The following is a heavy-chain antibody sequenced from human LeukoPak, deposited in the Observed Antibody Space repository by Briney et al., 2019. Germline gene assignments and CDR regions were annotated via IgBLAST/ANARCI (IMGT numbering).Heavy chain of an antibody. CDR3: AREAYCGGDCSRYYMDV. CDR2: IYYSGST. Sequence: SETLSLTCTVSGGSISSYYRSWIRQPPGKGLEWIGYIYYSGSTNYNPSLKSRVTISVDTSKNQFSLKLSSVTAADTAVYYCAREAYCGGDCSRYYMDVWGKGTTVTVSS. D-gene: IGHD2-21*01. J-gene: IGHJ6*03. V-gene: IGHV4-59*01. CDR1: GGSISSYY.